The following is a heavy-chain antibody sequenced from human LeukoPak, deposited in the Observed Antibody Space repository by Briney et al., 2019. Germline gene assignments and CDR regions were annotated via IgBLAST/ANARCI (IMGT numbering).Heavy chain of an antibody. J-gene: IGHJ4*02. CDR1: VSTFAHYG. D-gene: IGHD2-2*01. CDR2: ISAYNVNI. CDR3: ARAWGLAQYHFDY. Sequence: ATVKASSKAPVSTFAHYGISCVRQDPGQPLEWIGWISAYNVNITNPQKLHRRVTMTTDTSTSTAYMELSSLGSDDTAVYYCARAWGLAQYHFDYWGQGTLVTVSS. V-gene: IGHV1-18*04.